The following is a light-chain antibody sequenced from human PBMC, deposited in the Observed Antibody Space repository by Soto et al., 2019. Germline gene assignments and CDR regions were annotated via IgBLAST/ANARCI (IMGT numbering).Light chain of an antibody. CDR3: HQNYSTPGT. Sequence: DIQMTQSPSSLSASVGDRVTITCRASQDITNSLNWYQQTSGKAPSLLIYASSTLQTGVPSRFSGSGSGTDFTLSISNLQPEDFAHYFCHQNYSTPGTFGQGTMVEIK. J-gene: IGKJ1*01. CDR1: QDITNS. V-gene: IGKV1-39*01. CDR2: ASS.